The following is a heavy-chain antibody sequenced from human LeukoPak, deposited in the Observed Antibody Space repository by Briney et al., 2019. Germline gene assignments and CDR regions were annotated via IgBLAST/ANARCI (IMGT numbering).Heavy chain of an antibody. CDR1: GFTFSNYA. J-gene: IGHJ5*02. V-gene: IGHV3-23*01. CDR3: AKDVLAAAGYYFDP. D-gene: IGHD6-13*01. CDR2: ISGGGTNT. Sequence: GGSPRLSCAASGFTFSNYAMSWVRQAPGKGLEWVSTISGGGTNTYYAGSVKGRFTISRDNSKNTLHLQMNSLRAEDTAVYYCAKDVLAAAGYYFDPWGQGTLVTVSS.